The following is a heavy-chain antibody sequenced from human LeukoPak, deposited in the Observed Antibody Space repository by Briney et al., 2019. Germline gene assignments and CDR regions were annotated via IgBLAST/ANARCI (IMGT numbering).Heavy chain of an antibody. CDR3: AKDCGDLLLYANDAFDI. D-gene: IGHD2-2*02. CDR2: IRYDGNDK. V-gene: IGHV3-30*02. Sequence: GGSLRLSCAASGFTFSSYGMHWVRQAPRKGLEWVALIRYDGNDKYYADSVKGRFTISKDNSKNTLYLQMNSLRAEDTAVYYCAKDCGDLLLYANDAFDIWGQGTLVTVSS. J-gene: IGHJ3*02. CDR1: GFTFSSYG.